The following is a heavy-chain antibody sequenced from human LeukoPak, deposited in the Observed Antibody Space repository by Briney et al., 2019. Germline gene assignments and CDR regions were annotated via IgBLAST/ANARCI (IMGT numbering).Heavy chain of an antibody. CDR2: ISAYNGNT. V-gene: IGHV1-18*01. Sequence: GASVKVSCKASGYTVTSYGISWVRQAPGQGLEWMGWISAYNGNTNYAQKLQGRVTMTTDTSTSTAYMELRSLRSDDTAVYYCARMGYGDYEDYFDYWGQGTLVTVSS. CDR1: GYTVTSYG. CDR3: ARMGYGDYEDYFDY. D-gene: IGHD4-17*01. J-gene: IGHJ4*02.